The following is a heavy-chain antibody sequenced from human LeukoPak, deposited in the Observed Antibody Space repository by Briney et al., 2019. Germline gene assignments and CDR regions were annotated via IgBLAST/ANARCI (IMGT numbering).Heavy chain of an antibody. Sequence: ASVKVSYTPSGYTFTSYYMHWVRQAPGQRLEWMGIIIAIGGSTSYAQKFQGRVTTIRDTTTSTVYMGLMSLGSENTAVYYCARAGDIVVVGNWFDPWGQGTLVTASS. J-gene: IGHJ5*02. V-gene: IGHV1-46*01. CDR1: GYTFTSYY. CDR3: ARAGDIVVVGNWFDP. CDR2: IIAIGGST. D-gene: IGHD2-2*01.